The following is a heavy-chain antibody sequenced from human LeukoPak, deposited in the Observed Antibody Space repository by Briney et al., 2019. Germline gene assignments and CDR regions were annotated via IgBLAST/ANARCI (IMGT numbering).Heavy chain of an antibody. Sequence: GASVKVSCKASGYTFTTYYMHWVRQAPGQGLEWMGIINPSGGSTSYAQKFQGRVTMTRDTSTSTVCMELSSLRSEDTAVYYCARDGTRGAELNAFDIWGQGTMVTVSS. D-gene: IGHD1-7*01. J-gene: IGHJ3*02. CDR3: ARDGTRGAELNAFDI. CDR1: GYTFTTYY. CDR2: INPSGGST. V-gene: IGHV1-46*01.